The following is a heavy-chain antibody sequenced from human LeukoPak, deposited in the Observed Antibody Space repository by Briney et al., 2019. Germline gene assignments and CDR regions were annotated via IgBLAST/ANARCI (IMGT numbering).Heavy chain of an antibody. CDR1: GFTFSAHT. D-gene: IGHD4/OR15-4a*01. CDR2: ISSHGSGI. J-gene: IGHJ4*02. Sequence: GGSLRLSCATSGFTFSAHTMNWVRQGPMRGLEWVAYISSHGSGIYYADSVKGRFTISRDNANNSGYLQMNNLGVDDTAVYYCARGLTTSGPYYDYWGRGTQVTVSS. CDR3: ARGLTTSGPYYDY. V-gene: IGHV3-48*04.